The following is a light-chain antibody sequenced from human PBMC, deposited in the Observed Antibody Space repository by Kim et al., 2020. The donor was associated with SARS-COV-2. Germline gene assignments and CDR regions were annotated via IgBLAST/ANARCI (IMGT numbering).Light chain of an antibody. CDR2: LNSDGSH. J-gene: IGLJ2*01. CDR3: QTWGTGMV. Sequence: QPVLTQSLSASASLGASVKLTCTLSSGHSSYAIAWHQQQPEKGPRYWMKLNSDGSHSKGDGIPDRFSGSSSGAERYLTISSLQSEDEADYYCQTWGTGMVFGGGTQLTVL. V-gene: IGLV4-69*01. CDR1: SGHSSYA.